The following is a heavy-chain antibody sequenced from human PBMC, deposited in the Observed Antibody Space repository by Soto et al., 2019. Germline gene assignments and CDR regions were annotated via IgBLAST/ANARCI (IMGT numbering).Heavy chain of an antibody. CDR3: ARDRGGYFWSGYHHYYYYGMDV. D-gene: IGHD3-3*01. CDR1: GYTFTGYV. V-gene: IGHV1-3*01. Sequence: QVKLVQSGAEVKKPGASVKVSCKASGYTFTGYVMHWVRKAPGQRLEWMGWINAGNGKTKYSQKFQGRVTITRDTSASTAYMELSSLRSEDTAVYYCARDRGGYFWSGYHHYYYYGMDVWGQGTTVTVSS. J-gene: IGHJ6*02. CDR2: INAGNGKT.